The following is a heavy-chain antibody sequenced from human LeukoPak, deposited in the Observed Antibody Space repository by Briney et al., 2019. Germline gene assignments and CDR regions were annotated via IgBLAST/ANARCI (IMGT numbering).Heavy chain of an antibody. V-gene: IGHV3-21*01. D-gene: IGHD6-19*01. Sequence: GGSLRLSCAASGFTFNSYSRNWVRQAPGKGLEWVSSISSGGSSKYYADSVKGRFTISRDNAKNSLYLQMNSLRAEDTAVYYCASGGSSSGTFDYWGQGTLVTVSS. CDR1: GFTFNSYS. CDR2: ISSGGSSK. J-gene: IGHJ4*02. CDR3: ASGGSSSGTFDY.